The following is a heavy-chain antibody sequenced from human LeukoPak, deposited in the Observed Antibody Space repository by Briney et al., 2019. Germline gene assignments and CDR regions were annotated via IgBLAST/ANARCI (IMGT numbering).Heavy chain of an antibody. V-gene: IGHV7-4-1*02. J-gene: IGHJ4*02. D-gene: IGHD3-16*02. CDR3: ARVWFDDGWGSFRQPYYFAY. CDR2: INTNTGNP. Sequence: RGSVSLSCKASGYTFTSYAMNWVRQAPGKGLEWVGWINTNTGNPTYAQGFTGRFVFSLDTPDNTAHLQVSSLNAEDSAVYDGARVWFDDGWGSFRQPYYFAYWGQGTLVTVSS. CDR1: GYTFTSYA.